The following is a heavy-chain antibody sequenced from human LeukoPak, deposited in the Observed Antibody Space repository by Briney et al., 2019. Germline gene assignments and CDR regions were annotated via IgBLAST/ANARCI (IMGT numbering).Heavy chain of an antibody. J-gene: IGHJ4*02. CDR3: ARDGSTYGSGRPFDY. D-gene: IGHD3-10*01. Sequence: ASVKVSCKASGYAFTSYGISWVRQAPGQGLEWMGWISAYNGNTNYAQKFQGRVTITTDESTSTAYMELSSLRSEDTAVYYCARDGSTYGSGRPFDYWGQGTLVTVSS. CDR2: ISAYNGNT. V-gene: IGHV1-18*01. CDR1: GYAFTSYG.